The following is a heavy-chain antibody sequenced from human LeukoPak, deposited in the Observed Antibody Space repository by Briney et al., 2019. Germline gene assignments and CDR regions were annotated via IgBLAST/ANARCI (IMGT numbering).Heavy chain of an antibody. J-gene: IGHJ4*02. Sequence: GGSLRRSCAASGFTFSSYSMNWVRQAPGKGLEWVSSISSSSSYIYYADSVKGRFTISRDNAKNSLYLQMNSLRAEDTAVYYCARDREYYDILTGYSNIPYFDYWGQGTLVPVSS. V-gene: IGHV3-21*01. D-gene: IGHD3-9*01. CDR2: ISSSSSYI. CDR1: GFTFSSYS. CDR3: ARDREYYDILTGYSNIPYFDY.